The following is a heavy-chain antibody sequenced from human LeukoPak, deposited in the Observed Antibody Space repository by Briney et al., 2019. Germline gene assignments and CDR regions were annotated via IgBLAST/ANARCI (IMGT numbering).Heavy chain of an antibody. CDR2: ISAYNGNT. J-gene: IGHJ6*03. CDR3: ARDRPEIVVVPAAMPMDV. D-gene: IGHD2-2*01. Sequence: ASVKVSCKASGYTFTSYGISWVRQAPGQGLEWMGWISAYNGNTNYAQKLQGRVTTTTDTSTSTAYMELRSLRSDDTAVYYCARDRPEIVVVPAAMPMDVWGKGTTVTISS. V-gene: IGHV1-18*01. CDR1: GYTFTSYG.